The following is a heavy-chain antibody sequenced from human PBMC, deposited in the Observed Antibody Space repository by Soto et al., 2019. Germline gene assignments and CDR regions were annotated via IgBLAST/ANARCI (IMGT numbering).Heavy chain of an antibody. Sequence: WGSLRLSCAASGFSVSSNYMNWVRQAPGKGLEWVSVIYSGGSRQYADSVRGRFTISRDNSKNTLYLQMNDLRAEDTAVYYCARDRGDSERGMGVWGPGTTVTVSS. CDR1: GFSVSSNY. CDR2: IYSGGSR. D-gene: IGHD1-1*01. V-gene: IGHV3-53*01. J-gene: IGHJ6*02. CDR3: ARDRGDSERGMGV.